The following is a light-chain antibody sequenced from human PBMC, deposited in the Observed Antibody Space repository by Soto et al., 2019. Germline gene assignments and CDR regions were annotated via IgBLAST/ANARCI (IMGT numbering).Light chain of an antibody. J-gene: IGLJ3*02. Sequence: QSALTQSASVSGSPGQSITISCTGTSSDVGGYNYVSWYQQHPGKAPKLMIYEVSNRPSGVSNRFSGSKSGNTASLTISGLQAEDEADYYCSSYTSSSTLGGVFGGGTKLTVL. V-gene: IGLV2-14*01. CDR3: SSYTSSSTLGGV. CDR1: SSDVGGYNY. CDR2: EVS.